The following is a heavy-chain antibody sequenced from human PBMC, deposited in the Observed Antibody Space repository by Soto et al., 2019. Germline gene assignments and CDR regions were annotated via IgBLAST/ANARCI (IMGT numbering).Heavy chain of an antibody. CDR1: GGSISSGGYY. Sequence: QVQLQESGPGLVKPSQTLSLTCTVSGGSISSGGYYWSWIRQHPGKGLEWIGYIYYSGSTYYNPSLKSRVTISVDTSKNQFSLKLSSVTAADTAVYYCARGSGTYYYGSGRYWYFDLWGRGTLVTVSS. J-gene: IGHJ2*01. CDR2: IYYSGST. CDR3: ARGSGTYYYGSGRYWYFDL. D-gene: IGHD3-10*01. V-gene: IGHV4-31*03.